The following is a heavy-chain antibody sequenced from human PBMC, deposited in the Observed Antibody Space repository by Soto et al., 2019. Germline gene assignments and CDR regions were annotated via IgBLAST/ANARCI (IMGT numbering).Heavy chain of an antibody. CDR1: GYTFTSYA. CDR3: AKDGSTFSYYYALDV. V-gene: IGHV1-3*01. J-gene: IGHJ6*02. Sequence: ASVKVSCKASGYTFTSYAMHWVRQAPGQRLEWMGWINAGNGNTNYAQKFQGRVTITADESTSTAYMELNSLRDEDTAVYYCAKDGSTFSYYYALDVWGQGTTVTVSS. D-gene: IGHD6-13*01. CDR2: INAGNGNT.